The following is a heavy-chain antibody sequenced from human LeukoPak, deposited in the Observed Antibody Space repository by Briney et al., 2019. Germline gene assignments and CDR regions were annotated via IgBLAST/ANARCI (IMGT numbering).Heavy chain of an antibody. CDR2: ISSSSTI. J-gene: IGHJ6*02. V-gene: IGHV3-48*04. D-gene: IGHD5-12*01. CDR3: ARDYVVATIHYYYYGMDV. Sequence: GGSLRLSCAASGFTFSSYSMNWVRQAPGKGLEWVSYISSSSTIYYADSVKGRFTISRDNAKNSLYLQMNSLRAEDTAVYYCARDYVVATIHYYYYGMDVWGQGTTVTVSS. CDR1: GFTFSSYS.